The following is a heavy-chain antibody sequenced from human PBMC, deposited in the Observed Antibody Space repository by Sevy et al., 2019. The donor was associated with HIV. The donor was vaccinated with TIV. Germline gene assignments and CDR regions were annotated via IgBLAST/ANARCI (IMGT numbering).Heavy chain of an antibody. J-gene: IGHJ3*02. D-gene: IGHD3-22*01. CDR3: ARNPNYSDDSSGSVHDAFDI. Sequence: GGSLRLSCAASGFTFSRYAMHWVRQAPGKGLEWVTFISYDGSIKYYAESVKGRFTISRDNSKNTLYLQMNSLSTDDTAVYYCARNPNYSDDSSGSVHDAFDIWGQRTTVTVSS. CDR1: GFTFSRYA. V-gene: IGHV3-30-3*01. CDR2: ISYDGSIK.